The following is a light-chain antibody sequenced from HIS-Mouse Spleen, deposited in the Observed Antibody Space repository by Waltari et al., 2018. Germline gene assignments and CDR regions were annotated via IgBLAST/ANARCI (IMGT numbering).Light chain of an antibody. CDR3: QSADSSGTYVV. CDR2: KDS. Sequence: SYELTQPPSVSVSPGQTARITCSGDALPKQYAYWYQQKPGQAPVLVISKDSGRPSGFPERFSGSSSGTTVTLTISGVQAEDEADYYCQSADSSGTYVVFGGGTKLTVL. J-gene: IGLJ2*01. V-gene: IGLV3-25*03. CDR1: ALPKQY.